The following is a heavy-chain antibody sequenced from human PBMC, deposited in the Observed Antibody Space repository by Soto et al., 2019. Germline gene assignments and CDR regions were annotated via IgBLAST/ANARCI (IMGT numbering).Heavy chain of an antibody. Sequence: PGGSLRLSCAASGFTFSDHYMDWVRQVLGKGLEWVGRIRNQVNGYTTDYAATVNGRFTISRDDSKNLLYLRMDSRKVEDTAIYYCGRIEMFSGAWRPSSYWGERTLVTVSS. CDR3: GRIEMFSGAWRPSSY. J-gene: IGHJ4*02. CDR2: IRNQVNGYTT. CDR1: GFTFSDHY. D-gene: IGHD6-25*01. V-gene: IGHV3-72*01.